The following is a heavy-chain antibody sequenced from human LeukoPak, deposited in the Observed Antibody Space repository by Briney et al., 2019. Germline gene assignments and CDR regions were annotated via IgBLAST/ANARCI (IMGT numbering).Heavy chain of an antibody. D-gene: IGHD1-26*01. J-gene: IGHJ1*01. CDR1: GYSISSGYY. CDR2: VYHSGST. V-gene: IGHV4-38-2*01. CDR3: ARHARGSYSAEYFQH. Sequence: SETLSLTCAVSGYSISSGYYWGWIRQPPGKGLEWIGSVYHSGSTYYNPSLKSRVTISVDTSKNQFSLKLSSVTAADTAVYYCARHARGSYSAEYFQHWGQGTLVTVSS.